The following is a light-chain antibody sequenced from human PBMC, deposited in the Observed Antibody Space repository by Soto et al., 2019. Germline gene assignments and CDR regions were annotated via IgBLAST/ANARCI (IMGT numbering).Light chain of an antibody. CDR1: SSDVGGYNY. Sequence: QSALTQPASVSGSPGQSITISCTGTSSDVGGYNYVSWYQQHPGKAPRLMIYEVSNRPSGVSNRFSGSKSGNTASLTISGLQHEDESDYYCSSYTSTGAWVFGGGTKLTVL. CDR2: EVS. J-gene: IGLJ3*02. CDR3: SSYTSTGAWV. V-gene: IGLV2-14*01.